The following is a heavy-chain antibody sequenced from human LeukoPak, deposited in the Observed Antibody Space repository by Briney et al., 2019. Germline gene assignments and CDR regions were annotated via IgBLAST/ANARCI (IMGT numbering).Heavy chain of an antibody. CDR2: ISGSGGST. CDR3: AKDPRAIVVVTAIDY. Sequence: GGSLRLSCAASRFTFSSYAMSWVRPAPGRGLEWVSAISGSGGSTYYADSVKGRFTVSRDNSKNTLYLQMNSLRAEDTAVYYCAKDPRAIVVVTAIDYWGQGTLVTVSS. D-gene: IGHD2-21*02. V-gene: IGHV3-23*01. CDR1: RFTFSSYA. J-gene: IGHJ4*02.